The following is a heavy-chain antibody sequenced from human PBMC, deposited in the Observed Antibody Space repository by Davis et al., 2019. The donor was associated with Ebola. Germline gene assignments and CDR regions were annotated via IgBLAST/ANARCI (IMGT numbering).Heavy chain of an antibody. CDR3: ASYSSSNYYYYGMDV. CDR1: GYTFTSYA. CDR2: INTNTGNP. Sequence: AASVKVSCKASGYTFTSYAMNWVRQAPGQGLEWMGWINTNTGNPTYAQGFTGRFVFSLDTSVSTAYLQISSLQAEDTAVYYCASYSSSNYYYYGMDVWGKGTTVTVSS. V-gene: IGHV7-4-1*02. D-gene: IGHD6-13*01. J-gene: IGHJ6*04.